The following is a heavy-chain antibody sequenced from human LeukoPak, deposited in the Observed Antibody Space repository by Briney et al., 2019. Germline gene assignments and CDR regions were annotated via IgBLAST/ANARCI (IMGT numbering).Heavy chain of an antibody. CDR1: GFTFSIYT. CDR3: AKKFGDGIVAAGLRFDP. CDR2: ISYDGSNK. J-gene: IGHJ5*02. V-gene: IGHV3-30*04. D-gene: IGHD6-13*01. Sequence: GGSLRLSCAASGFTFSIYTIHWVRQAPGKGLEWVALISYDGSNKYYADSVKGRFTISRDNSKNTLYLQMNSLRAEDTAVYYCAKKFGDGIVAAGLRFDPWGQGTLVTVSS.